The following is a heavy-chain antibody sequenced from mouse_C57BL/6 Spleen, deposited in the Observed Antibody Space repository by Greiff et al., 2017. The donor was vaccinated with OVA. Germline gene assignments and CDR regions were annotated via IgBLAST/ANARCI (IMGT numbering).Heavy chain of an antibody. Sequence: EVNVVESGGGLVKPGGSLKLSCAASGFTFSSYAMSWVRQTPEKRLEWVATISDGGSYTYYPDNVKGRFTISRDKAKNNLYLQMSHLKSEDTAMYYCARGTLHYYAMDYWGQGTSVTVSS. V-gene: IGHV5-4*03. CDR1: GFTFSSYA. CDR3: ARGTLHYYAMDY. J-gene: IGHJ4*01. CDR2: ISDGGSYT.